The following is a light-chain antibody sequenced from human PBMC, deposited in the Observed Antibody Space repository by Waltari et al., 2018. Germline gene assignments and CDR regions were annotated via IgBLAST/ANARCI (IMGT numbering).Light chain of an antibody. CDR2: KVS. CDR3: MQGTHWPWT. Sequence: DVAMTQSPLSLPVTLGQPASISCRSSQGLLSSDGNTSFNWFQQRPGQAPRHLLYKVSNRDSGVPDRFSGSGSGTDFTLRISRVEAEDVGVYYCMQGTHWPWTFGQGTKVEIK. CDR1: QGLLSSDGNTS. V-gene: IGKV2-30*01. J-gene: IGKJ1*01.